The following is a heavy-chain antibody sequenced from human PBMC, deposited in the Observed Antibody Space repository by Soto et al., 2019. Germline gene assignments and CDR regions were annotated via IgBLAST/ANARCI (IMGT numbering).Heavy chain of an antibody. J-gene: IGHJ3*02. Sequence: GGSLRLSCAASGFTFSSYEMNWVRQAPGKGLEWVSYISSSGSTIYYADSVKDRFTISRDNAKNSLYLQMNSLRAEDTAVYYCARVMIQLWLGGAFDIWGQGTMVTVSS. D-gene: IGHD5-18*01. CDR3: ARVMIQLWLGGAFDI. V-gene: IGHV3-48*03. CDR1: GFTFSSYE. CDR2: ISSSGSTI.